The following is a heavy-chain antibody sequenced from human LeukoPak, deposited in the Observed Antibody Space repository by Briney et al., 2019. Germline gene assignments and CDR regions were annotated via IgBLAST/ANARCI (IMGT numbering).Heavy chain of an antibody. CDR3: ARMAGLSWFDP. Sequence: GGSLRLSCAAAGFTFSNYWMSWVGQAPGKGLEWVANIKEDGSEKYYVDSVKGRFTISRDNAKNSLYLQMNSLRAEDTAVYYCARMAGLSWFDPWGQGTLVTVSS. J-gene: IGHJ5*02. CDR1: GFTFSNYW. D-gene: IGHD5-24*01. V-gene: IGHV3-7*01. CDR2: IKEDGSEK.